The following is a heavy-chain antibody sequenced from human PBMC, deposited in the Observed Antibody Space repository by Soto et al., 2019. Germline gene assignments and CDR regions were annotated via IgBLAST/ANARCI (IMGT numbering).Heavy chain of an antibody. J-gene: IGHJ4*02. Sequence: GGSLRLSCAASGFTFSGSAMHWVRQASGKGLEWVGRIRSKANSYATAYAASVKGRFTISRDDSKNTAYLQMNSLKTEDTAVYYCTRHEEPGGVTDFDYWGQGTLVTVSS. CDR3: TRHEEPGGVTDFDY. CDR2: IRSKANSYAT. D-gene: IGHD2-21*02. V-gene: IGHV3-73*01. CDR1: GFTFSGSA.